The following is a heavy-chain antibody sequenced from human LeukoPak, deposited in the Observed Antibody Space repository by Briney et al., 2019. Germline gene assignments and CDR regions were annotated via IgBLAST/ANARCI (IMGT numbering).Heavy chain of an antibody. CDR3: AKDGRIAAAGKGGLGVFDV. CDR2: ISGSGDNT. V-gene: IGHV3-23*01. J-gene: IGHJ3*01. Sequence: TGGSLRLSCAASGFTFSSYAMSWVRQAPGKGLEWVSAISGSGDNTYYADSVKGRFTISRDNSKNTLYLQMNSLRAEDTAVYYCAKDGRIAAAGKGGLGVFDVWGQGTMVTVSS. D-gene: IGHD6-13*01. CDR1: GFTFSSYA.